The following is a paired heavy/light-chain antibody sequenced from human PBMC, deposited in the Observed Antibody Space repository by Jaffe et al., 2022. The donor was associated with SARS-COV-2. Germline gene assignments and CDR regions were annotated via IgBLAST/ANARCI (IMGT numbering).Heavy chain of an antibody. J-gene: IGHJ4*02. CDR1: GGSISSGNYY. CDR2: LYYTGTT. V-gene: IGHV4-39*01. Sequence: QLQLQESGPGLVKPSETLSLTCTVSGGSISSGNYYWAWIRQPPGKGLECIGSLYYTGTTYNNPSLKSRVIVSVDTSKNQFSLKLSSVTATDTAVYYCARHLGSTWTYFDSWGQGTLVTVSS. D-gene: IGHD3-10*01. CDR3: ARHLGSTWTYFDS.
Light chain of an antibody. CDR1: ISNIGNNF. CDR3: GTWDSSLYVYV. CDR2: DND. Sequence: QSVLTQPPSVSAAPGQKVTISCSGSISNIGNNFVSWYQQLPGTAPKLLIYDNDKRPSGIPDRFSGSKSGTSATLGITGLQTGDEADYYCGTWDSSLYVYVFGTGTKVSVL. J-gene: IGLJ1*01. V-gene: IGLV1-51*01.